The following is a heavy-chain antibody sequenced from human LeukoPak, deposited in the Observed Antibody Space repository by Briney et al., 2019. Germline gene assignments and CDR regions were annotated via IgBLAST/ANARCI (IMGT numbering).Heavy chain of an antibody. V-gene: IGHV3-23*01. J-gene: IGHJ5*02. CDR1: GFTFSSYA. D-gene: IGHD3-22*01. Sequence: GGSLRLSCAASGFTFSSYAMSWVRQAPGKGLEWVSAISGSGGSTYYADSVKGRFTISRDNSKNTLYLQMNSLRAEDTAVYYCAKDPYYYDSSGYYSNWFDPWGQGILVTVSS. CDR3: AKDPYYYDSSGYYSNWFDP. CDR2: ISGSGGST.